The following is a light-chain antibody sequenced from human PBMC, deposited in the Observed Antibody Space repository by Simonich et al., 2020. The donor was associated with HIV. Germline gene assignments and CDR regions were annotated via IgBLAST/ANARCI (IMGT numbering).Light chain of an antibody. V-gene: IGLV8-61*01. CDR3: VLYMGSGISV. Sequence: QTVVTQETSSSVSPGGTVTLTCALSSGSVSTSYYPTWYHQTPGQPPRTLIYSTNTRSSGVPCRFSGSILGNKAVLTITGAQADDEGDYYCVLYMGSGISVFGGGTKLTVL. J-gene: IGLJ3*02. CDR1: SGSVSTSYY. CDR2: STN.